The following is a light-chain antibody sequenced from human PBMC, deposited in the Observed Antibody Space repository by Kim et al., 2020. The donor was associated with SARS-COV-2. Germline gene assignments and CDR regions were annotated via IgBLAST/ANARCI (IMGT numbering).Light chain of an antibody. CDR2: GAS. V-gene: IGKV3-20*01. CDR3: QQFDTSLWYT. Sequence: EIVLTQSPGTLSLSPGDRATLSCRTSQSISSNYLAWYQQKPGQAPRLLIYGASSRATGIPDRFSGSGSGTDFTLTISRLEPEDFAVYYCQQFDTSLWYTFGQGTKLEI. J-gene: IGKJ2*01. CDR1: QSISSNY.